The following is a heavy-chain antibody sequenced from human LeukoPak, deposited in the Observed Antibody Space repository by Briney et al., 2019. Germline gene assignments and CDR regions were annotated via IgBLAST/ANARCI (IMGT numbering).Heavy chain of an antibody. V-gene: IGHV1-69*05. CDR2: IIPIFGTA. CDR1: GGTFSSYA. D-gene: IGHD5-12*01. Sequence: GASVKVSCKASGGTFSSYAISWVRQAPGQGLEWMGGIIPIFGTANYAQKFQGRVTITTDESTSTAYMELRSLRSDDTAVYYCARDPYGGYVLNWFDPWGQGTLVTVSS. CDR3: ARDPYGGYVLNWFDP. J-gene: IGHJ5*02.